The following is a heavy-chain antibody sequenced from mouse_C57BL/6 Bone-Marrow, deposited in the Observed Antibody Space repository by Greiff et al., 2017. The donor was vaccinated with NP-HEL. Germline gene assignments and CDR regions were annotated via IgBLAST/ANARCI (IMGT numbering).Heavy chain of an antibody. CDR3: ARWDYYGSYWYFDV. V-gene: IGHV1-81*01. CDR1: GYTFTSYG. Sequence: QVQLQQSGAELARPGASVKLSCKASGYTFTSYGISWVKQRTGQGLEWIGEIYPRSGNTYYNEKFKGKATLTADKSSSTAYMELRSLTSEDSAVYFCARWDYYGSYWYFDVWGTETTVTVSS. CDR2: IYPRSGNT. J-gene: IGHJ1*03. D-gene: IGHD1-1*01.